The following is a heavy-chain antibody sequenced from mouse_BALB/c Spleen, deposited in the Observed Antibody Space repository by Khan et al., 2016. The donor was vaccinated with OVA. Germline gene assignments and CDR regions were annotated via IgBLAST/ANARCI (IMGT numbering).Heavy chain of an antibody. CDR3: ARGNYYGSSSWFGY. D-gene: IGHD1-1*01. J-gene: IGHJ3*01. V-gene: IGHV1-9*01. CDR2: ILPGSGRN. CDR1: GYTFSSYW. Sequence: VQLKESGAELMKPGASVKISCKATGYTFSSYWIEWVKQRPGHGLEWIGEILPGSGRNNYNEKFKGKATFTAVTSSNTAYMQPSSLTSEDSAVYYCARGNYYGSSSWFGYWGQGTLVTVSA.